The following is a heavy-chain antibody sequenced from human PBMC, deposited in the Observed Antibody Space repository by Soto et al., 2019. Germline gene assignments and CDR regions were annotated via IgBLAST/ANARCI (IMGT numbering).Heavy chain of an antibody. V-gene: IGHV1-69*08. Sequence: QVQLVQSGAEVKKPGSSVKVSCKASGGTFISYTISWVRQAPGQGLEWMGRIIPILGIANYAQKFQGRVTIPADKSPSTAYRELGSRRSEDPAVYYCAREAGSGTYDEGYSYYYYYMDVWGKGPRSPSP. J-gene: IGHJ6*03. D-gene: IGHD5-12*01. CDR2: IIPILGIA. CDR1: GGTFISYT. CDR3: AREAGSGTYDEGYSYYYYYMDV.